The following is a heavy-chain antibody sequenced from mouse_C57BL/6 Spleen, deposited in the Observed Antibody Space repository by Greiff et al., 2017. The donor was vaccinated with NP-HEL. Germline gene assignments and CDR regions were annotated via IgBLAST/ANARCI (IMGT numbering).Heavy chain of an antibody. D-gene: IGHD1-1*01. V-gene: IGHV1-64*01. CDR3: ARGGRITSVIAKLYFDV. CDR2: IHPNSGST. J-gene: IGHJ1*03. CDR1: GYTFTSYW. Sequence: QVQLQQPGAELVKPGASVKLSCKASGYTFTSYWMHWVKQRPGQGLEWIGMIHPNSGSTNYNEKFKSKATITVDKSSSTAYMQLSSLTSEDSAVYYCARGGRITSVIAKLYFDVWGTGTTVTVSS.